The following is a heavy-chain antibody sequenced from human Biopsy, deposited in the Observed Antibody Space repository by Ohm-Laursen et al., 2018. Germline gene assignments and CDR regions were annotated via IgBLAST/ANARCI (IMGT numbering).Heavy chain of an antibody. Sequence: ASVKVSCKASGYTFTGQYLHWVRQVPGQGLEWMGRIKPHSGTTKFAQDFQGRVTLTRDTSITTAFMWLRRLRSDDTALYYCAKGQDLRGGAEYFQHWGQGALVTVSS. CDR3: AKGQDLRGGAEYFQH. J-gene: IGHJ1*01. CDR2: IKPHSGTT. V-gene: IGHV1-2*06. CDR1: GYTFTGQY. D-gene: IGHD2-15*01.